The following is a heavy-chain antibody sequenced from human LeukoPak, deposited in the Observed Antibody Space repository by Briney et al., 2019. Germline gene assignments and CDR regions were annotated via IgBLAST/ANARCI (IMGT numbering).Heavy chain of an antibody. CDR3: VKDHRDSGNYYYYYGMDV. CDR1: GFTFNSYS. J-gene: IGHJ6*02. D-gene: IGHD1-26*01. V-gene: IGHV3-21*04. CDR2: ISSSSSYI. Sequence: GGSLRLSCAASGFTFNSYSMNWVRQAPGKGLEWVSSISSSSSYIYYADSVKGRFTISRDNAKNSLHLQMNSLRAEDTAVYACVKDHRDSGNYYYYYGMDVWGQGTTVAVSS.